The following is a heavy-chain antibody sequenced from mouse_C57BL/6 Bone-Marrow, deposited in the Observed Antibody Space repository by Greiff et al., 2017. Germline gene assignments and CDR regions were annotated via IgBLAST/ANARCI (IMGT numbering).Heavy chain of an antibody. Sequence: EVQLQQSGPELVKPGASVKISCKASGYTFTDYYMNWVKQSHGKSLEWIGDINPNNGGTSYNQKFKGKATLTVDKSSSTAYMELRSLTSEDSAVYYCARGAYDPWLAYWGQGTLVTVSA. CDR3: ARGAYDPWLAY. J-gene: IGHJ3*01. CDR2: INPNNGGT. V-gene: IGHV1-26*01. CDR1: GYTFTDYY. D-gene: IGHD2-3*01.